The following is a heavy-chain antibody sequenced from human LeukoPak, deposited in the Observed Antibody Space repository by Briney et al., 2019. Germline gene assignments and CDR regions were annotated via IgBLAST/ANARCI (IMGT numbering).Heavy chain of an antibody. CDR1: GFTFSTYV. V-gene: IGHV3-23*01. J-gene: IGHJ4*02. Sequence: GRSLRLSCAASGFTFSTYVMTWVRQAPGKGLEWVSAFTASGDTYYADSVKGRFTISRDNSKNTLYLQMNSLRAEDTAVYYCAKGRMAAGGLDCWGQGTLVTVSS. CDR3: AKGRMAAGGLDC. D-gene: IGHD2-15*01. CDR2: FTASGDT.